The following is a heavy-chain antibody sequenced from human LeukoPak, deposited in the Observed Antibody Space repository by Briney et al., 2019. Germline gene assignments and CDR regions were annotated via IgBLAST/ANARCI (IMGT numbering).Heavy chain of an antibody. J-gene: IGHJ4*02. CDR3: ARVPRYDSSGYFFDY. CDR1: GYTFTSYY. V-gene: IGHV1-46*01. CDR2: INPSGGST. Sequence: ASVKVSCKASGYTFTSYYMHWVRQAPGQGLEWMGIINPSGGSTSYAQKFQGRVTMTRDTSTSTVYMELSSMRSEDTAVYYCARVPRYDSSGYFFDYWGQGTLVTVSS. D-gene: IGHD3-22*01.